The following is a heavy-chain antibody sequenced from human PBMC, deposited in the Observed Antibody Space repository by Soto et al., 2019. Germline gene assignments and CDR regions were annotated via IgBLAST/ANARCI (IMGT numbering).Heavy chain of an antibody. CDR2: IYYSGST. CDR1: GGSISSSSYY. V-gene: IGHV4-39*02. Sequence: PSETLSLTFTVFGGSISSSSYYWGWIRQPPGKGLEWIGSIYYSGSTYYNPSLKSRVTISVDTSKNQFSLKLSSVTAADMAVYYCARDDIYDKPDYWGQGTLVTVS. D-gene: IGHD3-22*01. CDR3: ARDDIYDKPDY. J-gene: IGHJ4*02.